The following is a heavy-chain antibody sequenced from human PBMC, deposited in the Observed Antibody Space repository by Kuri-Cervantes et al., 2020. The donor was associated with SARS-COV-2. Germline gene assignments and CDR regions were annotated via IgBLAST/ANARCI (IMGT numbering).Heavy chain of an antibody. D-gene: IGHD2-2*01. CDR3: ARVGCSSTSCPKIKRYYYYYYMDV. CDR2: IKQDGSEK. J-gene: IGHJ6*03. V-gene: IGHV3-7*01. CDR1: GFTFSNAW. Sequence: ETLSLTCAASGFTFSNAWMSWVRQAPGKGLEWVANIKQDGSEKYYVDSVKGRFTISRDNAKNSLYLQMNSLRAEDTAVYYCARVGCSSTSCPKIKRYYYYYYMDVWGKGTTVTVSS.